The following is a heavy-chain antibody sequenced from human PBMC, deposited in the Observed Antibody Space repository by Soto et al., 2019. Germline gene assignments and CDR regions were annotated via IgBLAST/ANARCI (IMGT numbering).Heavy chain of an antibody. J-gene: IGHJ3*01. D-gene: IGHD1-26*01. CDR3: ARTGSNYGADAFDV. CDR2: VYYTGTT. Sequence: NPSETLSLTCTVTGGSVTNGKYYWTWIRQSPGKGLEWIGFVYYTGTTTYNPSLKSRVTISLDPSKSQFSLTMTSVTAADAAVFYCARTGSNYGADAFDVWGQGTRVTVSS. V-gene: IGHV4-61*01. CDR1: GGSVTNGKYY.